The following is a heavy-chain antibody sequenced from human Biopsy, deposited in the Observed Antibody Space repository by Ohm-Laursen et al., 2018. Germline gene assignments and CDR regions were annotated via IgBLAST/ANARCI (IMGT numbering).Heavy chain of an antibody. D-gene: IGHD6-19*01. Sequence: ASVKVSCKTSGYPFSNYYLFWVRQAPGQGLEWMGWISPKSGGTNYAQKFQGNITMTKNTSMSTAYMEMSRLRSDDTAVYYCALQSVAQMKNFDYWGQGTLVTVSS. V-gene: IGHV1-2*02. CDR3: ALQSVAQMKNFDY. CDR2: ISPKSGGT. J-gene: IGHJ4*02. CDR1: GYPFSNYY.